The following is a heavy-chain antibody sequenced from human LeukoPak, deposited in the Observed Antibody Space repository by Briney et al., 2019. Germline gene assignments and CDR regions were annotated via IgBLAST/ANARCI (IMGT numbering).Heavy chain of an antibody. CDR3: GRDGGNGYLADY. CDR1: GYTFTGYY. D-gene: IGHD3-3*01. V-gene: IGHV1-2*02. CDR2: INPNNGGT. J-gene: IGHJ4*02. Sequence: ASVKVSCKASGYTFTGYYLHWVRQAPGQGLEWMGYINPNNGGTNYAQKFQGRVTMTRDTSINSAYMDLSSLRSDDTAVYYCGRDGGNGYLADYWGQGTLVSVSS.